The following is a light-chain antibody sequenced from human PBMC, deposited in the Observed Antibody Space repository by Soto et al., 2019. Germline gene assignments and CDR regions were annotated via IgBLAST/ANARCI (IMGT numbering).Light chain of an antibody. CDR1: SSNIGADYD. CDR3: QSYDSSLRDIL. J-gene: IGLJ3*02. V-gene: IGLV1-40*01. Sequence: QSVLTQSPSVSGAPGQRVTISCTGSSSNIGADYDVHWYQHLPGTAPKLLIYGNTNRPSGVPDRFSASKSGTSASLAITGLQPEDEGDYYCQSYDSSLRDILFGGGTKVTGL. CDR2: GNT.